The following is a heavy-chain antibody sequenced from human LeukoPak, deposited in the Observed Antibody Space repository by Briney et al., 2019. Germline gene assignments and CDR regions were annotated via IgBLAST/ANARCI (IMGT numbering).Heavy chain of an antibody. CDR1: GFPFSDYG. J-gene: IGHJ6*03. CDR2: ISVSGTST. Sequence: GGSLRLSCAASGFPFSDYGMSWVRQAPGKGLEWVSGISVSGTSTYYADSVKGRFTISRGNSKNTLYLQMNSLRAEDTAVYYCTNRGVGYYYMDVWGKGTTVTVSS. V-gene: IGHV3-23*01. CDR3: TNRGVGYYYMDV. D-gene: IGHD2-15*01.